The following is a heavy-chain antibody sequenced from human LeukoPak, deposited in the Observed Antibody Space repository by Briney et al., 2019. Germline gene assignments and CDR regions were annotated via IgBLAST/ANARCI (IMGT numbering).Heavy chain of an antibody. J-gene: IGHJ4*02. D-gene: IGHD2-2*01. CDR3: AREGGVVPAATGFDY. Sequence: PSETLSLTCTVSGGSISSGSYYWSWIRQPPGKGLEWIGYIYHSGSTYYNPSLKSRVTISVDRSKNQFSLKLSSVTAADTAVYYCAREGGVVPAATGFDYWGQGTLVTVSS. V-gene: IGHV4-30-2*01. CDR2: IYHSGST. CDR1: GGSISSGSYY.